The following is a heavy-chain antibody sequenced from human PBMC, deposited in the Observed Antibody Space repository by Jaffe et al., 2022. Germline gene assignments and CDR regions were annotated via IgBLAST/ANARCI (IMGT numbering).Heavy chain of an antibody. CDR2: IYHSGST. V-gene: IGHV4-38-2*02. CDR3: AREGYGGSYYVAFDI. J-gene: IGHJ3*02. D-gene: IGHD1-26*01. Sequence: QVQLQESGPGLVKPSETLSLTCAVSGYSISSGYYWGWIRQPPGKGLEWIGSIYHSGSTYYNPSLKSRVTISVDTSKNQFSLKLSSVTAADTAVYYCAREGYGGSYYVAFDIWGQGTMVTVSS. CDR1: GYSISSGYY.